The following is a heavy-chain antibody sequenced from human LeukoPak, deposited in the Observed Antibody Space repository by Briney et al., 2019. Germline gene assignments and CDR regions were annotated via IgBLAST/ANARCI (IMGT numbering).Heavy chain of an antibody. Sequence: SETLSLTCTVSGGSISSYYWSWIRQPPGKGLEGIGYVYYSGSTNYNPSLKSRVTISVDTSKNQFSLKLSSVTAADTAVYYCAREGYYDSSGYFDYWGQGTLVTVSS. CDR3: AREGYYDSSGYFDY. CDR2: VYYSGST. J-gene: IGHJ4*02. V-gene: IGHV4-59*01. D-gene: IGHD3-22*01. CDR1: GGSISSYY.